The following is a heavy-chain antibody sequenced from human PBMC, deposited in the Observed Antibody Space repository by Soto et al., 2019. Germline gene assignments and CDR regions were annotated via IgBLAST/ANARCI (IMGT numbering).Heavy chain of an antibody. Sequence: QVQLVQSGAEVKKPGASVKVSCKASGYTFTSYDINWVRQAPGQGLEWMGWMNPNSGNTGYAQKVQGSVTMTRNTSITTTYMELQSLRSEDTAVYYCARTLYGDNVESWGQGSRVTVSS. CDR3: ARTLYGDNVES. J-gene: IGHJ4*02. D-gene: IGHD4-17*01. CDR1: GYTFTSYD. CDR2: MNPNSGNT. V-gene: IGHV1-8*01.